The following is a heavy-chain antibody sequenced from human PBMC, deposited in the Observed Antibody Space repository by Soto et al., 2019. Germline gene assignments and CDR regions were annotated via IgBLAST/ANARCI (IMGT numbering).Heavy chain of an antibody. D-gene: IGHD2-2*01. Sequence: SETLSLTCAVYWGSFSGYYWSWIRQPPGKGLEWIGEINHSGSTNYNPSLKSRVTMSVDTSKNQFSLKLSSVTAADTAVYYCARATIVLVPAAMVSHWFDPWGQGTLVTVSS. CDR2: INHSGST. CDR3: ARATIVLVPAAMVSHWFDP. CDR1: WGSFSGYY. J-gene: IGHJ5*02. V-gene: IGHV4-34*01.